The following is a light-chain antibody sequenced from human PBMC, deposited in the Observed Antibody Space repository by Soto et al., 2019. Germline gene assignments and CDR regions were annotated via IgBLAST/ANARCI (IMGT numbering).Light chain of an antibody. Sequence: EIVMTQSHATLSVSPGASSTLSRRASQSVSSNLAWYQQKPGQAPRLLIYGASTRATGIPARFSGSGSGTEFTLTIRSLQSEDLAVYYCQQYNNWPPWTFGQGNKVDIK. CDR3: QQYNNWPPWT. CDR2: GAS. CDR1: QSVSSN. V-gene: IGKV3-15*01. J-gene: IGKJ1*01.